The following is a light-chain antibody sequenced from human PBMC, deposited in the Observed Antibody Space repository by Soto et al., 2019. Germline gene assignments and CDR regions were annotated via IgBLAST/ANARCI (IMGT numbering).Light chain of an antibody. CDR1: SSNIGAGYD. CDR2: ANN. Sequence: QPVLTQPPSVSGAPGQRVTISCTGSSSNIGAGYDVHWYQQLPGRAPKLLIYANNNRPSGVPDRFSGSRSGTSASLAINGLQAEDEADYSCQSYDSSLSGFYVFGTGTKLTV. V-gene: IGLV1-40*01. J-gene: IGLJ1*01. CDR3: QSYDSSLSGFYV.